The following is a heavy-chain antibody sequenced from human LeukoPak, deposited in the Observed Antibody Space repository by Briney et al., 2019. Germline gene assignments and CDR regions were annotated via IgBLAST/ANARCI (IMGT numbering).Heavy chain of an antibody. D-gene: IGHD2-2*01. CDR3: ARGRGYCSSTSCYSSSWFDP. Sequence: PGGSLRLSCAASGFTFSSYSMYWVRQAPGKGLEWVSYISSSSSTIYYADSVKGRFTISRDNAKNSLYLQMNSLRAEDTAVYYCARGRGYCSSTSCYSSSWFDPWGQGTLVTVSS. V-gene: IGHV3-48*04. CDR1: GFTFSSYS. J-gene: IGHJ5*02. CDR2: ISSSSSTI.